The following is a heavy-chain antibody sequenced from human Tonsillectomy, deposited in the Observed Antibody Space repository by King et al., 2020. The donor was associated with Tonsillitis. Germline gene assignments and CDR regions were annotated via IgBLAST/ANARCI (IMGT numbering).Heavy chain of an antibody. CDR3: AKSNWGTPFDY. CDR2: ITWNSAAL. V-gene: IGHV3-9*01. CDR1: GFTFDDYS. Sequence: VQLVESGGGLVQPGRSLRLSCTASGFTFDDYSMHWVRQAPGKGLEYVSGITWNSAALVYADSVKGRFTISRDNATDSLYLQMNSLRTEDTALYYCAKSNWGTPFDYWGQGTLVTVSS. D-gene: IGHD7-27*01. J-gene: IGHJ4*02.